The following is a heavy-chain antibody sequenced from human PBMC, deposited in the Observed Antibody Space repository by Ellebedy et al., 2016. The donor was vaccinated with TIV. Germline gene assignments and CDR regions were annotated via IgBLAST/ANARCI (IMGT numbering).Heavy chain of an antibody. CDR2: ISGSGGST. D-gene: IGHD3-22*01. CDR3: ARVSTMIVVVTTSFDY. J-gene: IGHJ4*02. CDR1: GGSFSGYY. V-gene: IGHV3-23*01. Sequence: GGSLRLXCAVYGGSFSGYYWSWVRQAPGKGLEWVSAISGSGGSTYYADSVKGRFTISRDNSKNTLYLQMNSLRAEDTAVYYCARVSTMIVVVTTSFDYWGQGTLVTVSS.